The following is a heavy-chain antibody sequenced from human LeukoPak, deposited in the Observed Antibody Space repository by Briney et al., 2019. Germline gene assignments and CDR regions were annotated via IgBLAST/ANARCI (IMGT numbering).Heavy chain of an antibody. CDR1: GGSISSYY. J-gene: IGHJ6*02. CDR3: ARRLQYYGPGSYYPYYYYGMDV. V-gene: IGHV4-59*08. CDR2: IHDSGST. D-gene: IGHD3-10*01. Sequence: PSETLSLTCTVSGGSISSYYWSWIRQAPGKGLEWIGYIHDSGSTNYNPSLKSRVTISVYTSKNQFSLKLSSVSAADTAVYYCARRLQYYGPGSYYPYYYYGMDVWGQGTTVSASS.